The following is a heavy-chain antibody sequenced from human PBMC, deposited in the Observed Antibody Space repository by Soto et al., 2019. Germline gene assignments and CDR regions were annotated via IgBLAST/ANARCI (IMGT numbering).Heavy chain of an antibody. D-gene: IGHD3-3*01. CDR3: ARDRGITIFGVVRGYYGMDV. J-gene: IGHJ6*02. CDR1: GGSVSSGSYY. V-gene: IGHV4-61*01. CDR2: IYYSGST. Sequence: SETLSLTCTVSGGSVSSGSYYWSWIRQPPGKGLEWIGYIYYSGSTNYNPSLKSRVTISVDTSKNQFSLKLSSVTAADTAVYYCARDRGITIFGVVRGYYGMDVWGQGTTATVSS.